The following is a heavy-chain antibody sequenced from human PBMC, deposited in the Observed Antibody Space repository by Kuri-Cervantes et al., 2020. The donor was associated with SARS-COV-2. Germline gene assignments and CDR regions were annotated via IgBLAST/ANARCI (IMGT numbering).Heavy chain of an antibody. CDR3: ARVEEYGDSYYYYYGMDV. Sequence: ASVKVSCKASGYTFTGYYTHWVRQAPGQGLEWMGWINPNSGGTNYAQKFQGWVTMTRDTSISTAYMELSSLRSEDTAVHYCARVEEYGDSYYYYYGMDVWGQGTTVTVSS. CDR1: GYTFTGYY. D-gene: IGHD4-17*01. V-gene: IGHV1-2*04. J-gene: IGHJ6*02. CDR2: INPNSGGT.